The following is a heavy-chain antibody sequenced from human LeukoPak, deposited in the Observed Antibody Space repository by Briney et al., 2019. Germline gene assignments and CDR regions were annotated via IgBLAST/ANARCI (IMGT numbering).Heavy chain of an antibody. CDR3: ARRYIVVVPAALAPGGYFDY. Sequence: QTSETLSLTCAVYGGSFSGYYWSWIRQPPGKGLEWIGEINHSGSTNYNPSLKSRVTIPVDTSKNQFSLKLSSVTAADTAVYYCARRYIVVVPAALAPGGYFDYWGQGTLVTVSS. CDR2: INHSGST. V-gene: IGHV4-34*01. J-gene: IGHJ4*02. D-gene: IGHD2-2*01. CDR1: GGSFSGYY.